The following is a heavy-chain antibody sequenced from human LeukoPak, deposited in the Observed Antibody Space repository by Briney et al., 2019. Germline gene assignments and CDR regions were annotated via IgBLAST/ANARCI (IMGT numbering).Heavy chain of an antibody. D-gene: IGHD3-22*01. Sequence: GGSLRLSCAASGFTFNSYAMIWVRQAPGKGLEWVSGISGSGGDTHYAESVKGRFTISRDNSKNTLYLQMNSLRAEDTAVYYCARDPPHRFTMIEKDSWGQGILVTVSS. CDR2: ISGSGGDT. CDR3: ARDPPHRFTMIEKDS. CDR1: GFTFNSYA. V-gene: IGHV3-23*01. J-gene: IGHJ4*02.